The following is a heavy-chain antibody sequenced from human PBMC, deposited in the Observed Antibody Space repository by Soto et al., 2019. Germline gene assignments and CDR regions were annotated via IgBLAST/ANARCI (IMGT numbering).Heavy chain of an antibody. CDR2: VTGSGGST. Sequence: GGSLRLSCAASGFTFSNYAMSWVRQAPGQGLEWVSVVTGSGGSTYYADYVKGRFTISRDNSKNTLYLQMNSLRAEDTAVYYCAKAGAATTTYYFDSWGQGTLVTVSS. V-gene: IGHV3-23*01. J-gene: IGHJ4*02. CDR1: GFTFSNYA. CDR3: AKAGAATTTYYFDS. D-gene: IGHD1-7*01.